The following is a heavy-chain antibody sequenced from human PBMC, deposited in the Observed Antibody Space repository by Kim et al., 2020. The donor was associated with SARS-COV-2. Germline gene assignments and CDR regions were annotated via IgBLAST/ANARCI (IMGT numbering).Heavy chain of an antibody. D-gene: IGHD4-17*01. CDR3: AKGVTNSGFDY. CDR1: GFTFSTSP. CDR2: ISWDGKRT. J-gene: IGHJ4*02. Sequence: GGSLRLSCVASGFTFSTSPMGWVRQAPGKGLEWVSRISWDGKRTYYADPVKGRVTISSDKSKNTLYLHMNSLRVEDTAVYYCAKGVTNSGFDYWGQGTQVTVSS. V-gene: IGHV3-23*01.